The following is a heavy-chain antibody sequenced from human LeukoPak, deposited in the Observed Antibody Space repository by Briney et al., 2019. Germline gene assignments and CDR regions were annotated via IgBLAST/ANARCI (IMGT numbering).Heavy chain of an antibody. D-gene: IGHD6-19*01. Sequence: SETLSLTXTVSGGSISSYYWSWIRQPAGKGLEWIGRIYTSGSTNYNPSLKGRVTMSVDTSKNQFSLKLSSVTAADTAVYYCASFSSGWGTFDYWGQGTLVTVSS. J-gene: IGHJ4*02. CDR3: ASFSSGWGTFDY. CDR1: GGSISSYY. CDR2: IYTSGST. V-gene: IGHV4-4*07.